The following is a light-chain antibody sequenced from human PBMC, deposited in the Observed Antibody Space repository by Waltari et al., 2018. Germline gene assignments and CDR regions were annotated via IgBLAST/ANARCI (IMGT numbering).Light chain of an antibody. CDR3: ATWDDTLSGPVV. CDR1: GPNIGRNY. Sequence: QSMLIQPPSASGTPGQRVTISCSGSGPNIGRNYVYWYQQFPGTAPKILFFRNNQRTSGVPDRFSASKSGTSASLAISGLRSEDEADYYCATWDDTLSGPVVFGGGTRLTVL. CDR2: RNN. V-gene: IGLV1-47*01. J-gene: IGLJ2*01.